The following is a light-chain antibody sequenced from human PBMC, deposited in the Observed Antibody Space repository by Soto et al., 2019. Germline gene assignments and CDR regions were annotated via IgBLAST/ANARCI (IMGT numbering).Light chain of an antibody. CDR2: GAS. V-gene: IGKV3-20*01. CDR3: QLYGDSPMYT. Sequence: EIVLTQSPGTLSLSPGERATLSCRASQSVSDSSLALYHQKPGQAPRLLIYGASRRATGIPDTFSGSGSGTDFTLTISRLEPEDFAVYYCQLYGDSPMYTFGPGTKLEIK. J-gene: IGKJ2*01. CDR1: QSVSDSS.